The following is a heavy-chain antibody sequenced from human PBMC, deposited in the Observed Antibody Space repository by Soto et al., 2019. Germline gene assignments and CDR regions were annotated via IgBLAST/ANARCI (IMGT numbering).Heavy chain of an antibody. J-gene: IGHJ6*02. V-gene: IGHV3-30*18. Sequence: QVQLVESGGGVVQPGRSLRLSCAASGFTFSSYGMHWVRQAPGKGLEWVAVISYDGSNKYYADSVKGRFTISRDNSKNTXYXXRNVLRAGDTAVYYCAKDGLGYCISPSCLGGGMDVWGQGTTVTVSS. CDR2: ISYDGSNK. D-gene: IGHD2-2*01. CDR1: GFTFSSYG. CDR3: AKDGLGYCISPSCLGGGMDV.